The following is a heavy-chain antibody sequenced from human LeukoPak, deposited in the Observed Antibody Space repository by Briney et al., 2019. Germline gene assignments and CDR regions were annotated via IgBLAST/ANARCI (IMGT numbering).Heavy chain of an antibody. D-gene: IGHD3-3*01. Sequence: ASVKVSSKASGYTFTSYVISSVRQTPGQGLECMGSISAYNGNTNYAQTLQGRVTMTTDTSTSTPYMELRSLRSDDTAVYYCARGYDFWSGYPPYFDYWGQGTLVTVSS. CDR2: ISAYNGNT. CDR3: ARGYDFWSGYPPYFDY. J-gene: IGHJ4*02. CDR1: GYTFTSYV. V-gene: IGHV1-18*01.